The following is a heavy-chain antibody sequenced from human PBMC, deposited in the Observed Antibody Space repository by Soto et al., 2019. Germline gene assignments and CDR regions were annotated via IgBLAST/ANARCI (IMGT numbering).Heavy chain of an antibody. CDR3: AKDSTWWTIHYDSRGYSALYFVY. Sequence: GGSLRLSCAASGFTFSSYGMHWVPQAPGKGLEWVAVISYDGSNKYYADSVKGRFTISRDNSKNTLYLQMNSLRAEDTAVYYCAKDSTWWTIHYDSRGYSALYFVYWGQGTLATVSS. V-gene: IGHV3-30*18. J-gene: IGHJ4*02. D-gene: IGHD3-22*01. CDR1: GFTFSSYG. CDR2: ISYDGSNK.